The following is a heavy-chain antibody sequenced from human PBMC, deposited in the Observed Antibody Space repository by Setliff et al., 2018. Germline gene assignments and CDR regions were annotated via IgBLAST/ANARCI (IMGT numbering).Heavy chain of an antibody. CDR2: ISGSGDST. V-gene: IGHV3-23*01. CDR3: AKDLASGDYVYYFGY. Sequence: PGGSLRLSCTASGLSYSNDWVSWVRQAPGKGLEWVSAISGSGDSTFYADSVKGRFTISRDNSKNTLYLQMNNLRAEDTAVYYCAKDLASGDYVYYFGYWGQGTLVTVSS. J-gene: IGHJ4*02. CDR1: GLSYSNDW. D-gene: IGHD4-17*01.